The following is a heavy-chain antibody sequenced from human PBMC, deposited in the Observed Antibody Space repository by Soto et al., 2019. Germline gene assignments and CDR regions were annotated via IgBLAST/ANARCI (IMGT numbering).Heavy chain of an antibody. CDR3: ARGVSIGTGWFDP. V-gene: IGHV4-61*01. CDR2: IYHSGST. D-gene: IGHD1-1*01. CDR1: GGSVSSGSYY. J-gene: IGHJ5*02. Sequence: QVQLQESGPGLVKPSETLSLTCTVSGGSVSSGSYYWTWIRQPPGKGLEWIGCIYHSGSTDYNTSIKSRVTMSVDTSKNQFSLNLSSVTAADTAVYYCARGVSIGTGWFDPWGQGTLVTVSS.